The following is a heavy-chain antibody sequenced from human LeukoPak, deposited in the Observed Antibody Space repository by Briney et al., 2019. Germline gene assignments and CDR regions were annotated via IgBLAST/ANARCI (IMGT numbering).Heavy chain of an antibody. D-gene: IGHD3-22*01. CDR2: INSDGSST. CDR3: ARVIGGAVFDY. CDR1: GFTFSSYW. J-gene: IGHJ4*02. Sequence: GGSLRLSCAASGFTFSSYWMHWVRQAPGNGLVWVSRINSDGSSTSYADSVKGRFTISRDNAKNSLYLQMNSLRAEDTAVYYCARVIGGAVFDYWGQGTLVTVSS. V-gene: IGHV3-74*01.